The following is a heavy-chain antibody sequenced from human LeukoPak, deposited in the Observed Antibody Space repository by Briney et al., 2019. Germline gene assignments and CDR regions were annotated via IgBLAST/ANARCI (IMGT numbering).Heavy chain of an antibody. CDR2: IYTSGSP. J-gene: IGHJ4*02. Sequence: SQTLSLTCTVSGGSISSGSYYWTWIRQPAGKGLEWIGRIYTSGSPDYNPSLKSRVTISLDTSKNQFSLKLTSVTAADTAVYYCARVYERHGSYHTPFGYWGQGTLVTVSS. CDR3: ARVYERHGSYHTPFGY. CDR1: GGSISSGSYY. V-gene: IGHV4-61*02. D-gene: IGHD1-26*01.